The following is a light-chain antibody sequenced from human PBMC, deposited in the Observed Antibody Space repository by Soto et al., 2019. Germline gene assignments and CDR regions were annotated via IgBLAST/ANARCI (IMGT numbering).Light chain of an antibody. Sequence: DIVLTQSPGPLSLSPGERATLSCMASQSVRHNYLAWYQQKPGQAPRLLIYGASNRATGIQDRFSGSGSGTDFTLTISRLEPEDFAVYYCQQYGSSGTFGQGTKVEI. CDR2: GAS. CDR1: QSVRHNY. J-gene: IGKJ1*01. V-gene: IGKV3-20*01. CDR3: QQYGSSGT.